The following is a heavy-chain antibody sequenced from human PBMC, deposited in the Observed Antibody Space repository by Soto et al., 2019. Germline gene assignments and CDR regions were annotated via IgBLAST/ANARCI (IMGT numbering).Heavy chain of an antibody. CDR3: AKGRGGSGSLTPSVDF. J-gene: IGHJ4*02. Sequence: EVQLLESGGGLVQPGGSLRLSCAASGFTFNNYAMTWVRQAPGKGLEWVSAISGGGDTTSYADSVKGRFTVSRDGSKNTLYMQMGSLRAEDTALYYCAKGRGGSGSLTPSVDFWGQGNLVTVSS. CDR1: GFTFNNYA. D-gene: IGHD3-10*01. V-gene: IGHV3-23*01. CDR2: ISGGGDTT.